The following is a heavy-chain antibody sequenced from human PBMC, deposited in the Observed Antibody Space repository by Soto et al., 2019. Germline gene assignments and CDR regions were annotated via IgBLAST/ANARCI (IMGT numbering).Heavy chain of an antibody. Sequence: QVQLVQSGTEVKKPGSSVKVSCKTSGGSLSTNPISWVRQAPGQGLEWMGGTGSGTGPGNHGQKFQGRLTVTADKSTGTVYMELTNLSSEDTAVYYCARRDSGGFFRFFDSWGQGTLVTVSS. V-gene: IGHV1-69*06. CDR3: ARRDSGGFFRFFDS. D-gene: IGHD2-15*01. J-gene: IGHJ4*02. CDR2: TGSGTGPG. CDR1: GGSLSTNP.